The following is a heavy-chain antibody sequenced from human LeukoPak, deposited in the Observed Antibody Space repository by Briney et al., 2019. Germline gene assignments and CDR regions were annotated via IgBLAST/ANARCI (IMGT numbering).Heavy chain of an antibody. J-gene: IGHJ4*02. D-gene: IGHD2-21*02. V-gene: IGHV3-21*01. CDR1: GFTFSSYS. CDR2: ISSSSYI. CDR3: ASGNLGVTATTFPRGLDY. Sequence: GGSLRLSCAASGFTFSSYSMNWVRQAPGKGLEWVSSISSSSYIYYADSVKGRFTISRDNAKNSLYLQMNSLRAEDTAVYYCASGNLGVTATTFPRGLDYWGQGTLVTVSS.